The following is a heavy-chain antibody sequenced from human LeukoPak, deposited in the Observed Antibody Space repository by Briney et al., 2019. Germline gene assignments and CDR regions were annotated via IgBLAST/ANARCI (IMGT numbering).Heavy chain of an antibody. V-gene: IGHV3-21*01. CDR2: ISSSSSYI. J-gene: IGHJ4*02. CDR3: ARIEVETPTNY. CDR1: GFTFSSYS. D-gene: IGHD1-1*01. Sequence: GGSLRLSCAASGFTFSSYSMNWVRQAPGKGLEWVSSISSSSSYIYYADSVKGRFTISRDNAKNSLYLQMNSLRAEDTAVYYCARIEVETPTNYWGQGTLVTVSS.